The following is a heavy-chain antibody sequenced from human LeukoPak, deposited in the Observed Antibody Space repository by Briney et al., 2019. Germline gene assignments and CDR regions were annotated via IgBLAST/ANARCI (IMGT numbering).Heavy chain of an antibody. CDR3: AKRAYSSSWYPDY. V-gene: IGHV3-74*01. Sequence: GGSLRLSCAASGFTFSSYWMHWVRQAPGKGLVWVSRINSDGSSTTYADSVKGRFTISRDNSKNTLYLQMNSLRAEDTAVYYCAKRAYSSSWYPDYWGQGTLVTVSS. J-gene: IGHJ4*02. CDR1: GFTFSSYW. CDR2: INSDGSST. D-gene: IGHD6-13*01.